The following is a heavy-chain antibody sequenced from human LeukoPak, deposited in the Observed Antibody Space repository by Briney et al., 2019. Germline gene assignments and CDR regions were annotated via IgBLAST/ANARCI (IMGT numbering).Heavy chain of an antibody. CDR2: ISAYNGNT. J-gene: IGHJ4*02. CDR1: GYTFTSYG. CDR3: ATELRWKEY. Sequence: ASVKVSCKASGYTFTSYGISWVRQAPGQGLEWMGWISAYNGNTNYAQKFQGRVTMTSDTSIDTAYMELSSLRSEDTAVYYCATELRWKEYWGQGTLVTVSS. D-gene: IGHD4-23*01. V-gene: IGHV1-18*01.